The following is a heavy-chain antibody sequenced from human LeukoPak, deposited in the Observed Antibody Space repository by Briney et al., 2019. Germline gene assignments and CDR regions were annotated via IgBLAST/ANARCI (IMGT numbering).Heavy chain of an antibody. CDR1: GFTFSSYW. Sequence: GGSLRLSCAASGFTFSSYWMSWVRQAPGKGLEWVANIKQDGSEKYYVDSVKGRFTISRDNSKNTVYLQMDNLRPEDTAVYYCAKDRDSSTWSFFDFWGQGTLVTVSS. D-gene: IGHD6-13*01. V-gene: IGHV3-7*01. CDR2: IKQDGSEK. CDR3: AKDRDSSTWSFFDF. J-gene: IGHJ4*02.